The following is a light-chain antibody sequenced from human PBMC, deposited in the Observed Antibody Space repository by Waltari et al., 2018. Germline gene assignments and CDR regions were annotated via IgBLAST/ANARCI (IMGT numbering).Light chain of an antibody. J-gene: IGLJ3*02. CDR3: ASWDDGLNGWV. CDR2: YNT. Sequence: QSVLTPAPSASGTPGQRVIISGSGSSSNIGNKPGNWYQQVPGTAPKLLIFYNTERPSGVPARLSGSKSGTSASLAISGLQSEDEADYYCASWDDGLNGWVFGGGTRLTVL. V-gene: IGLV1-44*01. CDR1: SSNIGNKP.